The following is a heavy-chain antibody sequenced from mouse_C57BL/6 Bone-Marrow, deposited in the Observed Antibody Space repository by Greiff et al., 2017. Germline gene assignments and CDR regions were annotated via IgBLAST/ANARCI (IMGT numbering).Heavy chain of an antibody. Sequence: EVKVEESGGGLVQPGGSMKLSCVASGFTFSNYWMNWVRQSPEKGLEWVAQIRLKSDNYATHYAESVKGRFTISRDDSKSSVYLQINNLRAEDTGIYYCTVLPPGTYFDYWGQGTTLTVSS. V-gene: IGHV6-3*01. D-gene: IGHD1-1*01. CDR3: TVLPPGTYFDY. CDR2: IRLKSDNYAT. CDR1: GFTFSNYW. J-gene: IGHJ2*01.